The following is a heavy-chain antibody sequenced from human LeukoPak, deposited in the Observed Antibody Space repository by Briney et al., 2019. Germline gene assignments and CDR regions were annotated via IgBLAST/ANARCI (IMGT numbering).Heavy chain of an antibody. D-gene: IGHD3-22*01. CDR1: GGSINNYY. CDR2: IYYSGST. V-gene: IGHV4-59*01. Sequence: SETLSLTCTVSGGSINNYYWNWIRQPPGKGLEWIGYIYYSGSTNYNPSLKSRVTISVDTSKNQFSLKLSSVTAADTAVYYCARLYYYDSSGYPNWYFDYWGQGTLVTVSS. J-gene: IGHJ4*02. CDR3: ARLYYYDSSGYPNWYFDY.